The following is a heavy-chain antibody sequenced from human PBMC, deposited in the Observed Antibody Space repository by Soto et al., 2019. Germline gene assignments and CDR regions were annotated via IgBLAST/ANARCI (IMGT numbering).Heavy chain of an antibody. D-gene: IGHD6-13*01. Sequence: EVQLVESGGGLVKPGGSLRLSCAASGFTFSNAWMSWVRQAPGKGLEWVGRIKSKTDGGTTDYAAPVKGRFTISRDDSKNTLYLQMNSLKTEDTAVYYCTTASGSSWYVGYYYYYMDVWGKGTTVTVSS. V-gene: IGHV3-15*01. J-gene: IGHJ6*03. CDR2: IKSKTDGGTT. CDR1: GFTFSNAW. CDR3: TTASGSSWYVGYYYYYMDV.